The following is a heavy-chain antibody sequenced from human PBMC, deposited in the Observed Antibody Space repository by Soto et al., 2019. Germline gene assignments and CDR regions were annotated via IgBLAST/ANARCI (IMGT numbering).Heavy chain of an antibody. V-gene: IGHV1-18*01. CDR1: GYTFTSYG. J-gene: IGHJ6*03. CDR3: AKDRGIAARKNYYYMDV. CDR2: ISAYNGNT. D-gene: IGHD6-6*01. Sequence: GASVKVSCKASGYTFTSYGISWVRQAPGQGLEWMGWISAYNGNTNYAQKLQGRVTMTTDTSTSTAYMELRSLRSDDTAVYYCAKDRGIAARKNYYYMDVWGKGTTVTVSS.